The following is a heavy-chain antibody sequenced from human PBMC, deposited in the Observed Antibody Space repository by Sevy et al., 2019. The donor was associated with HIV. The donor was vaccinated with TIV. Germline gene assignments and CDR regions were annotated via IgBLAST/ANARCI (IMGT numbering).Heavy chain of an antibody. CDR1: TFTFSDYY. Sequence: GGSLRLSCSASTFTFSDYYMSWIRQAPGKGLEWVSYISGRGTTMYYADSVRGRFTISRDNNKNSLYLQMNSLRAEDTAIYYCASVSRRYSETQCFDFWGQGTRVTVSS. V-gene: IGHV3-11*01. J-gene: IGHJ4*02. CDR3: ASVSRRYSETQCFDF. CDR2: ISGRGTTM. D-gene: IGHD2-21*01.